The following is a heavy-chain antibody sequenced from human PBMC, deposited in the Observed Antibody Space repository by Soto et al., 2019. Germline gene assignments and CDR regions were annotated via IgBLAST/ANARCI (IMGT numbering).Heavy chain of an antibody. CDR3: ASSSSWHIIDY. CDR1: GGSISSSSYY. V-gene: IGHV4-39*01. J-gene: IGHJ4*02. D-gene: IGHD6-13*01. CDR2: VYYSGSS. Sequence: QLQLQESGPGLVKPSETLSLTCTVSGGSISSSSYYWGWIRQPPGKGLEWIGSVYYSGSSYYNPSLRGPVTISVDTSKNQFSLKLSSVSAADTAVYYCASSSSWHIIDYWGQGTLVTVSS.